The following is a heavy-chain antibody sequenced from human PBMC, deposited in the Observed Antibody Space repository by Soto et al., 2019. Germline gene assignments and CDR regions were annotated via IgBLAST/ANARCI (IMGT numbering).Heavy chain of an antibody. J-gene: IGHJ4*02. Sequence: LRLSCAASGFTFSDYSINWVRQAPGKGLEWVSSISSSSNYIYYADSVKGRFTISRDNAKNSLYLQMNSLRAEDTAVYYCARGGYRGNSGFDYWGQGIMVTVSS. CDR3: ARGGYRGNSGFDY. V-gene: IGHV3-21*01. D-gene: IGHD1-26*01. CDR2: ISSSSNYI. CDR1: GFTFSDYS.